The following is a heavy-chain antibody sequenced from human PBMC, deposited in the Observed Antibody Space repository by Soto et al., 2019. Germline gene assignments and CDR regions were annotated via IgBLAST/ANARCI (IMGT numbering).Heavy chain of an antibody. J-gene: IGHJ4*02. D-gene: IGHD3-22*01. CDR2: IIPMLGTP. Sequence: SVKVSCKSSGATFSSYAISWVRQAPGQGLEWMGGIIPMLGTPSYAQKFQDRVTITADKFTSTAYMELSGLRSEDTAVYYCAKEKSRYDRSGYYRPDYWGQGTLVTVSS. CDR1: GATFSSYA. V-gene: IGHV1-69*10. CDR3: AKEKSRYDRSGYYRPDY.